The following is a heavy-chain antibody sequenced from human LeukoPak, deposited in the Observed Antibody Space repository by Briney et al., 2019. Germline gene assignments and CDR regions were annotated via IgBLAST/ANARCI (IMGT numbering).Heavy chain of an antibody. CDR1: GFTFSDYY. CDR3: ARQIRGYSGYFDY. V-gene: IGHV3-11*03. Sequence: GGSLRLSCAASGFTFSDYYMSWIRQPPGQGLEWVSYITSSSSYTNYADSVKGRFTIFRDNAKNSFYLQMNSLRAEDTAMYYCARQIRGYSGYFDYWGQGSLVTVSS. D-gene: IGHD5-18*01. J-gene: IGHJ4*02. CDR2: ITSSSSYT.